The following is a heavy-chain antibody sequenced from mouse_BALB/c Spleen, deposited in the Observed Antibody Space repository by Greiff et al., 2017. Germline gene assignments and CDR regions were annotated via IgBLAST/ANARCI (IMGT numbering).Heavy chain of an antibody. CDR2: IRNKANGYTT. V-gene: IGHV7-3*02. Sequence: EVMLVESGGGLVQPGGSLRLSCATSGFTFTDYYMSWVRQPPGKALEWLGFIRNKANGYTTEYSASVKGRFTISRDNSQSILYPQMNTLRAEDSATYYCARDNPAMDYWGQGTSVTVSS. CDR1: GFTFTDYY. CDR3: ARDNPAMDY. J-gene: IGHJ4*01.